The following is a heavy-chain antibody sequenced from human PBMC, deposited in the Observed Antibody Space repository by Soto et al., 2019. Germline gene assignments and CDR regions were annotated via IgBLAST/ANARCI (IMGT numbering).Heavy chain of an antibody. CDR2: IYHSGST. CDR3: ARVPDR. Sequence: SETLSLTCAVSGGSISSGGYSWSWTRQPPGKGLEWIGYIYHSGSTYYNPSLKSRVTLSVDRSKNQFSLKLSSVTAADTAVYYCARVPDRWGQGTLVTVSS. V-gene: IGHV4-30-2*01. CDR1: GGSISSGGYS. J-gene: IGHJ5*02. D-gene: IGHD2-2*01.